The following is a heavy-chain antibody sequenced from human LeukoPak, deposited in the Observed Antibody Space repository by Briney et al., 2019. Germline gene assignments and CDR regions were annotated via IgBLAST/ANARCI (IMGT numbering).Heavy chain of an antibody. V-gene: IGHV4-59*08. D-gene: IGHD1-26*01. J-gene: IGHJ3*02. CDR1: GDSIGSYF. Sequence: SETLSLTCTVSGDSIGSYFWSWIRQPPGKGLEWIGYNSGSTNYNPSLKSRVIILLDRSKNQFSLKLSSVTAADTAIYNCARGRGYGGNYLRSFDIWGQGTMVTVS. CDR3: ARGRGYGGNYLRSFDI. CDR2: NSGST.